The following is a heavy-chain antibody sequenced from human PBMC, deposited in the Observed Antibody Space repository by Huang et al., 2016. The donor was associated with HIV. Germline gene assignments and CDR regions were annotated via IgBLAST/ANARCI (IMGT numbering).Heavy chain of an antibody. CDR2: YLYAGNT. CDR1: DGSISSSSYY. D-gene: IGHD3-10*01. CDR3: AAMVRGVISYFDY. J-gene: IGHJ4*02. V-gene: IGHV4-39*01. Sequence: QLQLQESGPGLVKPSETLSLTCTVSDGSISSSSYYWGWLRQPPGKGLEWIATYLYAGNTYYTPSLMSGFTISVDTSKNQFSLNLSSVTAADTAVYYCAAMVRGVISYFDYWGQGTLVTVSS.